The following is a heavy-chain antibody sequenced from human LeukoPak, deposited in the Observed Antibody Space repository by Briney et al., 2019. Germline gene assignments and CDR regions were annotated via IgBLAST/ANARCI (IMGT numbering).Heavy chain of an antibody. J-gene: IGHJ4*02. Sequence: GGSLRLSCAASGFTFDDYGMSWVRQAPGKGLEWVSGINWNGGSTGYADSVKGRFTISRDNSKNTLYLQMNSLRAEDTAVYYCARLTGSYSFDYWGQGTLVTVSS. CDR2: INWNGGST. V-gene: IGHV3-20*04. CDR3: ARLTGSYSFDY. CDR1: GFTFDDYG. D-gene: IGHD1-26*01.